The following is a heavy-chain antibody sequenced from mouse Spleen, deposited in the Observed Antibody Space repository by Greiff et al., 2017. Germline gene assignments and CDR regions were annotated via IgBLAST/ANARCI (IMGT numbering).Heavy chain of an antibody. Sequence: EVKVVESGGDLVKPGGSLKLSCAASGFTFSSYGMSWVRQTPDKRLEWVATISSGGSYTYYPDSVKGRFTISRDNAKNTLYLQMSSLKSEDTAMYYCARRVYDSLYAMDYWGQGTSVTVSS. D-gene: IGHD2-3*01. CDR1: GFTFSSYG. V-gene: IGHV5-6*02. J-gene: IGHJ4*01. CDR3: ARRVYDSLYAMDY. CDR2: ISSGGSYT.